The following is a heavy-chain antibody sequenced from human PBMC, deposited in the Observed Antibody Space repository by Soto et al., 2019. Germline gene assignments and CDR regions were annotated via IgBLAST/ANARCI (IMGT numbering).Heavy chain of an antibody. CDR1: GGSISSYH. J-gene: IGHJ6*02. D-gene: IGHD3-10*01. V-gene: IGHV4-59*08. CDR3: ARQGFGALHGPVDV. Sequence: QVLLQESGPGLVKPSETLSLSCTVSGGSISSYHWSWIRPTPGKGLEWIGYVHYSWGSHSTPSLKSRVATPLDTSRSQFPLKLTSVTATDTAVYSGARQGFGALHGPVDVWGQGTTVTVSS. CDR2: VHYSWGS.